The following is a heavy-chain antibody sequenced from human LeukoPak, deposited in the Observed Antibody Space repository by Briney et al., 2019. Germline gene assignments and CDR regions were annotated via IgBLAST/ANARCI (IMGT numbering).Heavy chain of an antibody. CDR1: GFTFSSYW. J-gene: IGHJ4*02. D-gene: IGHD1-1*01. V-gene: IGHV3-74*01. Sequence: PGGSLRLSCAASGFTFSSYWMHWVRQAPGKGLVWASRINSDGSSTSYADSVKGRFTISRDNAKNTLYLQMNSLRAEDTAVYYCARDLESPPVEGGFDYWGQGTLVTVSS. CDR3: ARDLESPPVEGGFDY. CDR2: INSDGSST.